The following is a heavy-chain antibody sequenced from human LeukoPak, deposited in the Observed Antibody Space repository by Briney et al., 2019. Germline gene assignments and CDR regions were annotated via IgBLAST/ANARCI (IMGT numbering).Heavy chain of an antibody. CDR3: ARGRAVAGTRFDY. CDR1: GYTLTELS. J-gene: IGHJ4*02. V-gene: IGHV1-24*01. Sequence: ASVKVSCKVSGYTLTELSMHWVRQAPGKGLEWMGGFDPEDGETIYAQKFQGRVTMTRDTSTNTVYMELSSLRSEDTAVYYCARGRAVAGTRFDYWGQGTLVTVSS. CDR2: FDPEDGET. D-gene: IGHD6-19*01.